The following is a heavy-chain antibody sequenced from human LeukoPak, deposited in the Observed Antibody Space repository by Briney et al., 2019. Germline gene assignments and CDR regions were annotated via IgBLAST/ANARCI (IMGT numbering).Heavy chain of an antibody. J-gene: IGHJ4*02. CDR1: GFTVSSNY. V-gene: IGHV3-74*01. Sequence: GGSLRLSCAASGFTVSSNYMSWVRQAPGKGLVWLSRINSDGTITSYADSLEGRFTISRDNAKNTVYLQMNSLRAEDTAVYYCARPGVGFDYWGQGALVTVSS. CDR2: INSDGTIT. CDR3: ARPGVGFDY.